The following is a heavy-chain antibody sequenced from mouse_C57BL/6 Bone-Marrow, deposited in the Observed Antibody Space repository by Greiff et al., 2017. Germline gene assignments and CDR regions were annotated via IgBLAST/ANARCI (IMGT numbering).Heavy chain of an antibody. D-gene: IGHD2-2*01. CDR3: ARSTMVTTVARYFDV. V-gene: IGHV1-81*01. CDR1: GYTFTSYG. Sequence: QVHVKQSGAELARPGASVKLSCKASGYTFTSYGISWVKQRTGQGLEWIGEIYPRSGNTYYNEKFKGKATLTADKSSSTAYMELRSLTSEDSAVYFCARSTMVTTVARYFDVWGTGTTVTVSS. CDR2: IYPRSGNT. J-gene: IGHJ1*03.